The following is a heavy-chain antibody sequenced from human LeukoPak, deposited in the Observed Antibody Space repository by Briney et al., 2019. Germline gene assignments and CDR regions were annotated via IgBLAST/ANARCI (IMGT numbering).Heavy chain of an antibody. CDR1: GFTFSSFT. J-gene: IGHJ4*02. Sequence: GGSLRLSCAASGFTFSSFTMKWVRQAPGKGLVWVARIKGDGGSTIYADSVKGRFTISRDNSKNTLYLQTSSLRAEDTAVYYCARASTTVPNLLDHWGRGTLVTVSS. D-gene: IGHD4-17*01. CDR2: IKGDGGST. V-gene: IGHV3-74*01. CDR3: ARASTTVPNLLDH.